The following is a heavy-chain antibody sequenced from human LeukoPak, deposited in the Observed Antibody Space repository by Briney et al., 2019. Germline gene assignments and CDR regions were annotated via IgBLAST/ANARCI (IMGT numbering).Heavy chain of an antibody. J-gene: IGHJ4*02. D-gene: IGHD3-10*01. CDR3: AKSLYDYRSGTYFRPFDY. V-gene: IGHV4-39*01. CDR1: GGSISSNIYY. Sequence: SETLSLTCTVSGGSISSNIYYWGWIRQPPGKGLEWIGSIYYSGSAYYNPSLKSRVTISVDMSRNQFSLRLSSLTAADTAMYFCAKSLYDYRSGTYFRPFDYWGQGTLVTVSS. CDR2: IYYSGSA.